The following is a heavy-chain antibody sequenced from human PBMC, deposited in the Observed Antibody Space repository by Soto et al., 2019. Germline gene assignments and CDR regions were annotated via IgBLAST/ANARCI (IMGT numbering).Heavy chain of an antibody. CDR2: ISSSSSYI. Sequence: EVQLVESGGGLVKPGGSLRLSCAASGFTFSSYSMNWVRQAPGKGLEWVSSISSSSSYIYYADSVKGRFTISRDNAKNSMYLQMNSLRAEDTAVYYCAREDYSNCEPRWDPWGQGTLVAVSS. CDR3: AREDYSNCEPRWDP. D-gene: IGHD4-4*01. V-gene: IGHV3-21*01. CDR1: GFTFSSYS. J-gene: IGHJ5*02.